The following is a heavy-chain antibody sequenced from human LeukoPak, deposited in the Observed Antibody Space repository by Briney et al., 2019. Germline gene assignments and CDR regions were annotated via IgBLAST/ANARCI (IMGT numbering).Heavy chain of an antibody. CDR2: IIPIFGTA. V-gene: IGHV1-69*13. Sequence: GASVKVSCKASGGTFSSYAISWVRQAPGQGLEWMGGIIPIFGTANYAQKFQGRVTITADESTSTAYMELSSLRSEDTAVYYCAGPVEDGYNFLDAFDIWGQGTMVTVSS. J-gene: IGHJ3*02. CDR1: GGTFSSYA. CDR3: AGPVEDGYNFLDAFDI. D-gene: IGHD5-24*01.